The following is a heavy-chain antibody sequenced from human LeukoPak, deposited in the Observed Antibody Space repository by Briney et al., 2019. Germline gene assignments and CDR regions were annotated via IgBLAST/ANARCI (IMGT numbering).Heavy chain of an antibody. J-gene: IGHJ2*01. CDR2: IYHSGST. D-gene: IGHD4-17*01. V-gene: IGHV4-4*02. CDR3: ARLSTVTTISGSFDL. Sequence: SETLSLTCAVSGGSISSSNWWSWVRQPPGKGLEWIGEIYHSGSTNYNPSLKSRVTISVDKSKNQFSLKLSSVTAADTAVYYCARLSTVTTISGSFDLWGRGTLVTVSS. CDR1: GGSISSSNW.